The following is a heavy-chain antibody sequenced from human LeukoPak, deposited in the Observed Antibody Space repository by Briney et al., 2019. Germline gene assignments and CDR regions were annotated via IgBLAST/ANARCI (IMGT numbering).Heavy chain of an antibody. V-gene: IGHV3-30*19. CDR3: ARGATRAGPGGY. CDR2: ISYDGSNK. D-gene: IGHD1-26*01. CDR1: GFTFSNYG. Sequence: GGSLRLSCAASGFTFSNYGMHWVRQAPGKGLEWVAVISYDGSNKYYADSVKGRFTISRDNSKNTLYLQMNSLRAEDTAVYYCARGATRAGPGGYWGQGTLVTVSS. J-gene: IGHJ4*02.